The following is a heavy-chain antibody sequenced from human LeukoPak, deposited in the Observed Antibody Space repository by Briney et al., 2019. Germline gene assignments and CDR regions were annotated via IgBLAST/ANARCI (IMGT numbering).Heavy chain of an antibody. CDR1: GFTFSSYS. CDR3: AKDRDSGSYLFFDY. J-gene: IGHJ4*02. CDR2: ISGSGGTT. Sequence: PGGSLRLSCAASGFTFSSYSMNWVRQAPGKGLEWVSAISGSGGTTYYADSVKGRFTISRDNSKNTLYLQMNSLRAEDTAVYYCAKDRDSGSYLFFDYWGQGTLVTVTS. D-gene: IGHD1-26*01. V-gene: IGHV3-23*01.